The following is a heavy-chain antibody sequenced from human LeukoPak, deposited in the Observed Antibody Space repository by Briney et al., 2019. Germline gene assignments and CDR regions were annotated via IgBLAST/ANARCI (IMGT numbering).Heavy chain of an antibody. V-gene: IGHV1-8*01. CDR2: MNPNSGNT. Sequence: ASVKVSCKASGYTFTSYDINLVRQATGQGLEWMGWMNPNSGNTGYAQKFQGRVTMTRNTSISTAYMELSSLRSEDTAVYYCARGPGLLCSGGGCYRGGSFDYWGQGTLVTVSS. CDR1: GYTFTSYD. D-gene: IGHD2-15*01. J-gene: IGHJ4*02. CDR3: ARGPGLLCSGGGCYRGGSFDY.